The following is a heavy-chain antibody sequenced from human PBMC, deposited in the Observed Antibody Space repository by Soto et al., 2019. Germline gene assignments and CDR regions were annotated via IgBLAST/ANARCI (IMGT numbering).Heavy chain of an antibody. CDR1: GFTFSSYS. V-gene: IGHV3-21*01. CDR2: ISSSRSYI. CDR3: ARVGYCSGGSCYWAFDI. J-gene: IGHJ3*02. D-gene: IGHD2-15*01. Sequence: LRLSCAASGFTFSSYSMNWVRQAPGKGLEWVSSISSSRSYIYYADSVKGRFTISRDNAKNSLYLQMNSLRAEDTAVYYCARVGYCSGGSCYWAFDIWGQGTMVTVSS.